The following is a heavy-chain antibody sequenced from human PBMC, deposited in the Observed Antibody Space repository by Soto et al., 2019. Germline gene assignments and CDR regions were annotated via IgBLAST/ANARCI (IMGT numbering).Heavy chain of an antibody. CDR3: AKQVTGWFNDAFDI. Sequence: EVQLLESGGGLVQPGGSLTLSCAASGFTFSSYAMSWLRQAPGKGLEWVSAISDTGDNTHYADSVKGRFTFSRDNSKNTLYLQMTSLRAADTALYYCAKQVTGWFNDAFDIWGQGTMVTVSS. CDR2: ISDTGDNT. D-gene: IGHD6-19*01. CDR1: GFTFSSYA. J-gene: IGHJ3*02. V-gene: IGHV3-23*01.